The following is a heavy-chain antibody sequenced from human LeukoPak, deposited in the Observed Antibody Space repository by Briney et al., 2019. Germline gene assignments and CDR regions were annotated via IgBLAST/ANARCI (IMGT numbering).Heavy chain of an antibody. CDR1: GFTFSSYS. CDR2: ISSSSSYI. CDR3: ARVVGTGSYPDYYYYMDV. J-gene: IGHJ6*03. Sequence: PGGSLRLSCAASGFTFSSYSMNWVRQAPGKGLEWVSSISSSSSYIYYADSVKGRFTISRDNAKNSLYLQMNSLRAEDTAVYYCARVVGTGSYPDYYYYMDVWGKGTTVTVSS. V-gene: IGHV3-21*01. D-gene: IGHD1-26*01.